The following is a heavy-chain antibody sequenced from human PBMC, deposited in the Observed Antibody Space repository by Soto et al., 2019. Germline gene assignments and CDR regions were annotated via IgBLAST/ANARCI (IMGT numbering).Heavy chain of an antibody. CDR3: VSYCSGGSCFDRDAFDI. V-gene: IGHV4-31*03. Sequence: QVQLQESGPGLVKPSQTLSLTCTVSGGSISSGGYYWSWIRQHPGKGLEWIGYIYYSGSTYYNPSLKSRVTISVDTSKNQFSLKLSSVTAADTAVYYCVSYCSGGSCFDRDAFDIWGQGTMVTVSS. J-gene: IGHJ3*02. D-gene: IGHD2-15*01. CDR2: IYYSGST. CDR1: GGSISSGGYY.